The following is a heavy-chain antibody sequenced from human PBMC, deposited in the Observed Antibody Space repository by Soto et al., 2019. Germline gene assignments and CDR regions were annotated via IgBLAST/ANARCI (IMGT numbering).Heavy chain of an antibody. CDR1: GGSFSGYY. CDR3: ARDLPVTGTAHLKALYEFDP. Sequence: LSETLSLTCAVYGGSFSGYYWSWIRQPPGKGLEWIGEINHSGSTNYNPSLKSRVTISVDTSKNQFSLKLSSVTAADTAVYYCARDLPVTGTAHLKALYEFDPWGQGTLVTVSS. J-gene: IGHJ5*02. CDR2: INHSGST. V-gene: IGHV4-34*01. D-gene: IGHD1-20*01.